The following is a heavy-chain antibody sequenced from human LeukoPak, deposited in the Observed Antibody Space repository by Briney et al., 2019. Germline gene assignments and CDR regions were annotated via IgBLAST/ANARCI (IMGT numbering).Heavy chain of an antibody. V-gene: IGHV4-59*01. J-gene: IGHJ4*02. CDR1: GGSTSSYY. D-gene: IGHD3-9*01. CDR3: ARTYYDILTGYYSFDY. Sequence: SETLSLTCTVSGGSTSSYYWSWIRQPPGKGLEWIGYIYYSGSTNYNPSLKSRVAISVDTSKNQFSLKLSSVTAADTAVYYCARTYYDILTGYYSFDYWGQGTLVTVSS. CDR2: IYYSGST.